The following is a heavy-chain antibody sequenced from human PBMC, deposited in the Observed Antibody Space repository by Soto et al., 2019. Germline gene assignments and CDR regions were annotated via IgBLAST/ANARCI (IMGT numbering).Heavy chain of an antibody. CDR2: IWNDGNGY. CDR3: ARRQSSPPTRGAASARGGMDV. D-gene: IGHD6-13*01. V-gene: IGHV3-33*01. CDR1: GFNFNNYG. J-gene: IGHJ6*02. Sequence: QVQLVESGGGVVQPGRSLRLSCAASGFNFNNYGMHWVRQAPGKGLEWVAVIWNDGNGYYYANSVKGRFTISRDNSKNTLYLKMSSLRAEDTAVYYCARRQSSPPTRGAASARGGMDVWGQGTTVTVSS.